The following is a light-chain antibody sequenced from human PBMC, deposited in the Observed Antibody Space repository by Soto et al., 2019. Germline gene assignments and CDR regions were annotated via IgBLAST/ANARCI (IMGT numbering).Light chain of an antibody. J-gene: IGKJ4*01. CDR1: HDVSRN. V-gene: IGKV1-33*01. CDR3: QQYNSILS. CDR2: DAS. Sequence: DIQMTQSPSSLSASVGDRVTIACQSSHDVSRNLNWFQQKPGEAPKLLIYDASNLERGVPSSISGSGSGTDFTLTISSLQPEDHSTYYRQQYNSILSFGGGTEVEMK.